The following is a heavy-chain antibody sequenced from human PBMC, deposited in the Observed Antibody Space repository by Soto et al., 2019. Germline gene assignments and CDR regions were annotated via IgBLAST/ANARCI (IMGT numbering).Heavy chain of an antibody. CDR2: IYYSGST. Sequence: SETLSLTCTVPGGSISSSSYYWGWIRQPPGKGLEWIGSIYYSGSTYYNPSLKSRVTISVDTSKNQFSLKLSSVTAADTAVYYCARHDEVDFWSGYYTYWFDPWGQGTLVTVSS. V-gene: IGHV4-39*01. J-gene: IGHJ5*02. CDR1: GGSISSSSYY. D-gene: IGHD3-3*01. CDR3: ARHDEVDFWSGYYTYWFDP.